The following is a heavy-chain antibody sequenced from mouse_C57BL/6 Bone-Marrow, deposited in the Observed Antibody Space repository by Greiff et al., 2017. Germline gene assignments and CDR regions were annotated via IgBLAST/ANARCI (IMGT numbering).Heavy chain of an antibody. D-gene: IGHD1-1*01. V-gene: IGHV1-7*01. J-gene: IGHJ4*01. CDR2: INPSSGYT. CDR3: ARFHLLLRAMDY. CDR1: GYTFTSYW. Sequence: QSCKASGYTFTSYWMHWVKQRPGQGLEWIGYINPSSGYTKYNQKFKDKATLTADKSSSTAYMQLSSLTYEDSAVYYCARFHLLLRAMDYWGQGTSVTVSS.